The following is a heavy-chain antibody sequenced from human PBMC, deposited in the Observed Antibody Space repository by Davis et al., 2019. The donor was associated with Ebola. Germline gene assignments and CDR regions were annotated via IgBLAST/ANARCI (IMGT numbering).Heavy chain of an antibody. D-gene: IGHD4-23*01. CDR2: IKSKTDGGTT. V-gene: IGHV3-15*07. CDR3: TTWNLVVTRDVDY. J-gene: IGHJ4*02. Sequence: GESLKISCAASGFTFSNAWMNWVRQAPGKGLEWVGRIKSKTDGGTTDYAAPVKGRFTISRDDSKNTLYLQMNSLKTEDTAVYYCTTWNLVVTRDVDYWGQGTLVTVSS. CDR1: GFTFSNAW.